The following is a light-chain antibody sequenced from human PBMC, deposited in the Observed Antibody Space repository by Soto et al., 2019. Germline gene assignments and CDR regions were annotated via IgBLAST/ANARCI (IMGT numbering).Light chain of an antibody. CDR3: KSYAGSNTDV. J-gene: IGLJ1*01. CDR2: EVV. V-gene: IGLV2-8*01. Sequence: QSALTEAPSSSGSPGQSVTISCTGTKSDIGVYDFVSWYQHHSGKAPRLIIYEVVQRPSGVPDRFSGSKSGNTASLTVSGLQAADEADYFCKSYAGSNTDVFGSGTKVTVL. CDR1: KSDIGVYDF.